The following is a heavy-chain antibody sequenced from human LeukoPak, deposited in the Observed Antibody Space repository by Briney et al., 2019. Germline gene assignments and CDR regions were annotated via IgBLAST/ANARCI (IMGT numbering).Heavy chain of an antibody. CDR3: AKDLVITMIVVVPSYYFDY. CDR2: ISGSGGST. Sequence: GGSLRLSCAASGFTFSSYAMSWVRQAPGKGLEWVSAISGSGGSTYYADSVKGRFTISRDNSKNTLYLQMNSLRAEDTAVYYCAKDLVITMIVVVPSYYFDYWGQGTLVTVSS. D-gene: IGHD3-22*01. V-gene: IGHV3-23*01. J-gene: IGHJ4*02. CDR1: GFTFSSYA.